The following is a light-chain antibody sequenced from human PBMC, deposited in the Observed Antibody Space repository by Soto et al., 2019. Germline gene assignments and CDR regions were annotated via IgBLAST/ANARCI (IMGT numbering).Light chain of an antibody. J-gene: IGKJ2*01. CDR3: QQYNDSFPYT. CDR2: KAA. V-gene: IGKV1-5*03. Sequence: DIQMTQSPSTLSASVGDRVTITCRASQSISSWLAWYQQKTGTAPKLLIYKAATLESGVPSRFSGIRSGTEFTLTVSSLQPDDFATYYCQQYNDSFPYTFGQGTKLAIK. CDR1: QSISSW.